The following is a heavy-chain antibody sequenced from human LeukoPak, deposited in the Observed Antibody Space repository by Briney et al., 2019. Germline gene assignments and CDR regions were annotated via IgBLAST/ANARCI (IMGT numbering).Heavy chain of an antibody. CDR3: ARSVATITDQGGLDY. J-gene: IGHJ4*02. Sequence: GGSLRLSCAASEFSVGSNYMNWVRQAPGKGLEWVSVIYSGGSTYYADSATGRFTISRDNSKNTLYLQMNSLRAEDTAVYYCARSVATITDQGGLDYWGQGTLVTVSS. D-gene: IGHD5-12*01. CDR1: EFSVGSNY. CDR2: IYSGGST. V-gene: IGHV3-53*01.